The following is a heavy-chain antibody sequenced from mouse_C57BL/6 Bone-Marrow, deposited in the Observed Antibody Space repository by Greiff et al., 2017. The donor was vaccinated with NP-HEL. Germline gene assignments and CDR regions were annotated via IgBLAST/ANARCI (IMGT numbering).Heavy chain of an antibody. J-gene: IGHJ2*01. V-gene: IGHV1-26*01. CDR3: ARDDYDEGYFDY. CDR2: INPNNGGT. CDR1: GYTFTDYY. Sequence: VQPQQSGSELVKPGASVKISCKASGYTFTDYYMNWVKQSHGKSLEWIGDINPNNGGTSYNQKFKGKATLTVDKSSSTAYMELRSLTSEDSAVYYCARDDYDEGYFDYWGQGTTLTVSS. D-gene: IGHD2-4*01.